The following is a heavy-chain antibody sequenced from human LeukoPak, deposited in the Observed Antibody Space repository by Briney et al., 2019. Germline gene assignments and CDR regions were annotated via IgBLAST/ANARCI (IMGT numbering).Heavy chain of an antibody. Sequence: GESLRISCKGSGYSFTGYWISWVRQMPGKGLEWMGIIYPGDSDTRYSPSFQGQVTISADKSISTAYLQWSSLKASDTAIYYCARASSFGYYYYGVDVWGQGTTVTVSS. CDR3: ARASSFGYYYYGVDV. D-gene: IGHD3-3*01. CDR1: GYSFTGYW. V-gene: IGHV5-51*01. CDR2: IYPGDSDT. J-gene: IGHJ6*02.